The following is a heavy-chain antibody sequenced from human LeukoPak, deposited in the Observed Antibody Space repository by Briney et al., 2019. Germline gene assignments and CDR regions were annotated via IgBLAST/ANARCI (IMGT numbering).Heavy chain of an antibody. Sequence: SETLSLTCAVYGGCITGYYWSWIRQTPGRGLGWVGEIHYTGATSYNPSLKSRATISTDTSKNQFSLRLSSVTAADTAVYYCARGNILTGYCFDFWGQGALVTVSS. J-gene: IGHJ4*02. D-gene: IGHD3-9*01. CDR3: ARGNILTGYCFDF. V-gene: IGHV4-34*01. CDR1: GGCITGYY. CDR2: IHYTGAT.